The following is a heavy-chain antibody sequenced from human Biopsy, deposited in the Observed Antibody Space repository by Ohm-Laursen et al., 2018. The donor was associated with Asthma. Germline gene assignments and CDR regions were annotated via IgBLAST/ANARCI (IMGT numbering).Heavy chain of an antibody. V-gene: IGHV1-69*13. CDR3: ARKAGSCISRTCYSLDF. J-gene: IGHJ4*02. Sequence: GASVKVSCKSLGGTFNTYVIGWVRQAPGQGLEWMGGINSVFGTTTYPQKFHDRVTITEDDSTSTVYMELSSLRSEATAVYYCARKAGSCISRTCYSLDFWGQGTLVTVSS. CDR1: GGTFNTYV. D-gene: IGHD2-2*01. CDR2: INSVFGTT.